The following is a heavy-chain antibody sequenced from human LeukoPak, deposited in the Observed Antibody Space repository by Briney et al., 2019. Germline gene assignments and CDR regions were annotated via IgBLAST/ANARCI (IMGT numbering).Heavy chain of an antibody. V-gene: IGHV4-61*01. Sequence: SETLSLPCTVSGGSVTSGSYYWSWIRQPPGKGLEWIGNINYSGSTNYNPSLKRRVTISVDTSRNQFSLKVKYVTAADTAVYYCARGIRTGYGYWGQGTLVTVSS. CDR1: GGSVTSGSYY. CDR2: INYSGST. D-gene: IGHD1-1*01. J-gene: IGHJ4*02. CDR3: ARGIRTGYGY.